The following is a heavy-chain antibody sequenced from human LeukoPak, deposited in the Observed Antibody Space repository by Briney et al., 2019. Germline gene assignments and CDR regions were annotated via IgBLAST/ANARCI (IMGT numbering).Heavy chain of an antibody. CDR2: INHSGST. Sequence: GSLRLSCAASGFTFSSYAMSWTRQPPGKGLEWIGEINHSGSTNYNPSLKSRVTISVDTSKNQFSLKLSSVTAADTAVYYCARSWRLRLGELSFPYFDYWGQGTLVTVSS. D-gene: IGHD3-16*02. J-gene: IGHJ4*02. CDR1: GFTFSSYA. CDR3: ARSWRLRLGELSFPYFDY. V-gene: IGHV4-34*01.